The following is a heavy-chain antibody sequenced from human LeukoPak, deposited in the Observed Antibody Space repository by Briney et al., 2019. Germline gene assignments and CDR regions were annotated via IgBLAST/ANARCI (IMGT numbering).Heavy chain of an antibody. CDR3: AKVEGNSGDY. D-gene: IGHD1/OR15-1a*01. V-gene: IGHV3-9*01. J-gene: IGHJ4*02. CDR1: GFTFDDYA. CDR2: ISWNSGSI. Sequence: PGGSLRLSCAASGFTFDDYAMHWVRQAPGKGLEWVSGISWNSGSIGYADSVKGRFTISRDNAKNSLYLQMNSLRAEDTALYYCAKVEGNSGDYWGQGTLVTVSS.